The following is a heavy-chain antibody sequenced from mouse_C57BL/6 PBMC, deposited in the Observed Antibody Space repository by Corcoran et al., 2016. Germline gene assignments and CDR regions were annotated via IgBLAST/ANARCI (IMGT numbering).Heavy chain of an antibody. CDR1: GYSLTSGYS. CDR3: ARDRGSRNFDY. D-gene: IGHD1-1*01. V-gene: IGHV3-6*01. J-gene: IGHJ2*01. Sequence: DVQLQASGPGLVKPSQSLSLPCSVTGYSLTSGYSWNWIRQFTGNKLEWMGYISYDGSNNYNPSLKNRISITRDTSKNQFFLKLNSVTTEDTATYNCARDRGSRNFDYWGQGTTLTVSS. CDR2: ISYDGSN.